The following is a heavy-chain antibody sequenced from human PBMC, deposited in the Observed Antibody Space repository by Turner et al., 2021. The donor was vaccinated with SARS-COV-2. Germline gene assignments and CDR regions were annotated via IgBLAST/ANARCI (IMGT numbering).Heavy chain of an antibody. V-gene: IGHV3-15*01. CDR1: GFTFTNAW. D-gene: IGHD3-22*01. J-gene: IGHJ3*02. CDR3: TTVTYFYDSSAYSNDAFDI. Sequence: EVQLVESGGGLLKPGGSLRLPCAASGFTFTNAWMSWGRQAPGKGLEWVGRIKSNTDDGTTDYAAPVQGRFTISRDDSKNTLYLQMNSLKTEDTAVYYCTTVTYFYDSSAYSNDAFDIWGQGTMVTVSS. CDR2: IKSNTDDGTT.